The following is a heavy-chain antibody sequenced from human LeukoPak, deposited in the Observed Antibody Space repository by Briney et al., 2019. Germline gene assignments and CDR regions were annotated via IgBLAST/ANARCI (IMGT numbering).Heavy chain of an antibody. CDR1: GYTFTSYY. CDR2: INPSGGST. CDR3: ARDNSVEDTAWWFDP. Sequence: ASVKVSCKASGYTFTSYYMHWVRQAPGQGLGWMGIINPSGGSTSYAQNFQGRVTMTRDMSTSTDYMELSSLRSEDTAVYYCARDNSVEDTAWWFDPWGQGTLVTVSS. V-gene: IGHV1-46*01. D-gene: IGHD4-23*01. J-gene: IGHJ5*02.